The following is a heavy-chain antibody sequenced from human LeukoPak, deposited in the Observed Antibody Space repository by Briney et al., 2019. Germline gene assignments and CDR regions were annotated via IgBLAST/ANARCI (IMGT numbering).Heavy chain of an antibody. D-gene: IGHD3-3*01. V-gene: IGHV1-24*01. CDR2: FDPEDGET. CDR3: ATSPRGDDFWSGYHYFDY. J-gene: IGHJ4*02. Sequence: ASVKVSCKTSGYTFTSYYMHWVRQAPGKGLEWMGGFDPEDGETIYAQKFQGRVTMTEDTSTDTAYMELSSLRSEDTAVYYCATSPRGDDFWSGYHYFDYWGQGTLVTVSS. CDR1: GYTFTSYY.